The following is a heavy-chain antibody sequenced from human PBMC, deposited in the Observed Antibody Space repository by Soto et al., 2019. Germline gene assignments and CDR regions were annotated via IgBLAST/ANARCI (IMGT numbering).Heavy chain of an antibody. V-gene: IGHV3-23*01. CDR2: ISGSGGST. Sequence: PGGSLRLSCAASGFTFSSYAMSWVRQAPGKGMEWVSAISGSGGSTYYADSVKGRFTISRDNSKNTLYLQMNSLRAEDTAVYYCGKYSSGYPGGYFAYWGQGSLVTGSS. CDR1: GFTFSSYA. D-gene: IGHD3-22*01. CDR3: GKYSSGYPGGYFAY. J-gene: IGHJ4*02.